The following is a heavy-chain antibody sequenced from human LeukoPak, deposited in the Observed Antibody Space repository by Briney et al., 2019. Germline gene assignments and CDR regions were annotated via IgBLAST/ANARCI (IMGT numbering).Heavy chain of an antibody. D-gene: IGHD2-21*02. Sequence: GGSLRLSCEASGFTFSKYAMSWVRQAPGEGLQWVSSISGSGDSTYYADSVKGRFTISRDNSKNTLYLQMNSLRAEDTAVYYCARTYCGGDCYPPEYYYGMDVWGQGTTVTVSS. CDR3: ARTYCGGDCYPPEYYYGMDV. J-gene: IGHJ6*02. CDR1: GFTFSKYA. CDR2: ISGSGDST. V-gene: IGHV3-23*01.